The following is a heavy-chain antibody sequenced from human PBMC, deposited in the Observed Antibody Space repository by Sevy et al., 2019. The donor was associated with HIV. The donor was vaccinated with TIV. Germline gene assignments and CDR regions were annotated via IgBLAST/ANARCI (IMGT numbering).Heavy chain of an antibody. CDR3: MTTVTTVDY. Sequence: ASVKVSCEASGFTLSSYWMNWVRQAPGKGLEWVANIKQDGSEKYYVDSVKGRFTISRDNAKNSLYLQMNSLRAEDTAVYYCMTTVTTVDYWGQGTLVTVSS. J-gene: IGHJ4*02. D-gene: IGHD4-17*01. CDR2: IKQDGSEK. V-gene: IGHV3-7*01. CDR1: GFTLSSYW.